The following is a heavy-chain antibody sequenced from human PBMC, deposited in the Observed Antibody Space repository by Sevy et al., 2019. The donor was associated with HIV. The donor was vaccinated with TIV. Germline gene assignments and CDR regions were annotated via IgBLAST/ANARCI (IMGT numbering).Heavy chain of an antibody. J-gene: IGHJ3*01. CDR2: ISYSGRT. V-gene: IGHV4-31*03. Sequence: QSQTLSLTCTVSGGSISSLNYYWSWIRQHPGKGLEWIGYISYSGRTSYNPSLKSRLTISLDTSKNQFSLRLSSVTAADTALFYCARANAYLTSDAFDLWGQGTMVTVSS. CDR1: GGSISSLNYY. CDR3: ARANAYLTSDAFDL. D-gene: IGHD1-26*01.